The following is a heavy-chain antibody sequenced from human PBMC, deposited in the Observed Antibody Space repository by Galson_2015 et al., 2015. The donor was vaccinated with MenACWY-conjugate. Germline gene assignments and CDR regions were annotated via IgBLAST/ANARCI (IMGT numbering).Heavy chain of an antibody. Sequence: SLRLSCAASGFTFSDYYMSWVRQAPGKGLEWVSYISSSSSYTNYADSVKGRFTISRDNAKNSLYLQMNSLRAEDTAVYYCARDGYSSSWCDPGSYYYYGMDVWGQGTTVTVSS. D-gene: IGHD6-13*01. CDR2: ISSSSSYT. CDR1: GFTFSDYY. CDR3: ARDGYSSSWCDPGSYYYYGMDV. V-gene: IGHV3-11*05. J-gene: IGHJ6*02.